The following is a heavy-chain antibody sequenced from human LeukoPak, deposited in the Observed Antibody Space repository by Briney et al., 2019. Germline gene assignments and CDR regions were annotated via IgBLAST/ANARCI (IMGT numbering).Heavy chain of an antibody. CDR3: ARVGDHFHWNLDL. J-gene: IGHJ2*01. CDR1: GFTLSTYY. V-gene: IGHV3-53*01. D-gene: IGHD3-3*02. CDR2: VYSGGST. Sequence: GGSLRLSCAASGFTLSTYYMNWVRQAPGKGLEWASIVYSGGSTYYADSVKGRFTISRDTSKNTLSLQMNRLRAEDTAVYFCARVGDHFHWNLDLWGRGTLVTVSS.